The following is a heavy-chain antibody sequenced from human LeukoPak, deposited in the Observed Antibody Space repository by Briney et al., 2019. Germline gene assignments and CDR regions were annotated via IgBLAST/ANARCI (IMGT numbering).Heavy chain of an antibody. V-gene: IGHV3-23*01. CDR1: GFTFSSYA. Sequence: GGSLRLSCAASGFTFSSYAMNWVRQAPGRGLEWVSGFSSSGGTTYYADSVKGRFTISRDNSKNTMYLQMNSLRAEDTAVYYCANGNRCTSPNCLGYYYFYMDVWGKGTTVTVSS. CDR2: FSSSGGTT. CDR3: ANGNRCTSPNCLGYYYFYMDV. D-gene: IGHD2-8*01. J-gene: IGHJ6*03.